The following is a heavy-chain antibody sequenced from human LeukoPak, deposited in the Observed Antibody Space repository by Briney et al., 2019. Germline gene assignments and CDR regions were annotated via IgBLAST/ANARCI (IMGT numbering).Heavy chain of an antibody. V-gene: IGHV1-3*01. CDR1: GYTFTSYA. J-gene: IGHJ4*02. Sequence: EASVKVSCKSTGYTFTSYAIHWVRQAPGQRLEWMGWINAGNDNTKYSQKFQGRVTITRDTSASTAYMELRSLRSDDTAVYYCAREGLGELTLDYWGQGTLVTVSS. D-gene: IGHD3-16*01. CDR3: AREGLGELTLDY. CDR2: INAGNDNT.